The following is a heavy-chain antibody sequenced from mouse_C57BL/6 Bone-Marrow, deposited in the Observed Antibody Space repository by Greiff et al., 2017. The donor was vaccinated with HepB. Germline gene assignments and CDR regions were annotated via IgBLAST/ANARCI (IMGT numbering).Heavy chain of an antibody. CDR2: INPSNGGT. CDR3: ARRRFTTGNFDY. J-gene: IGHJ2*01. V-gene: IGHV1-53*01. D-gene: IGHD1-1*01. Sequence: QVQLQQPGAELVKPGASVKVSCKASGYTFTSYWMHWVKQRPGQGLEWIGNINPSNGGTNYNEKFKSKATLTVDKSSSTAYMQLSSLTSEDSAVYYCARRRFTTGNFDYWGQGTTLTVSS. CDR1: GYTFTSYW.